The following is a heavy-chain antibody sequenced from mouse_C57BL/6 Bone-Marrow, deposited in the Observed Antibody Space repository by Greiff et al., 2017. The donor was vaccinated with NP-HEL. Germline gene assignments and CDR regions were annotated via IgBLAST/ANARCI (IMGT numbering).Heavy chain of an antibody. D-gene: IGHD3-2*02. CDR2: ISRGGST. V-gene: IGHV2-5*01. CDR1: GFSLTSYG. Sequence: QVQLKQSGPGLVQPSQSLSITCTVSGFSLTSYGVHWVRQSPGKGLEWLGVISRGGSTDYNAAFMSRLSITKDNSKSQVFFKMNSLQADDTARYYCAYGSGYVGYAMDYWGQGTSVTVSS. J-gene: IGHJ4*01. CDR3: AYGSGYVGYAMDY.